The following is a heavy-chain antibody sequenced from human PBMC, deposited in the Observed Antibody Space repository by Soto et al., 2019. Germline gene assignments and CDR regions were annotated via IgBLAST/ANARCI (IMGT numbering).Heavy chain of an antibody. CDR1: GYTFTGYY. D-gene: IGHD2-15*01. V-gene: IGHV1-2*02. CDR2: INPNSGGT. CDR3: AASGGGWLLTWGYCYYGMDV. J-gene: IGHJ6*02. Sequence: ASVKVSCKASGYTFTGYYMHWVRQAPGQGLEWMGWINPNSGGTNYAQKFQGRVTMTRDTSISTAYMELSRLRSDDTAVYYCAASGGGWLLTWGYCYYGMDVWGQGTTVTVSS.